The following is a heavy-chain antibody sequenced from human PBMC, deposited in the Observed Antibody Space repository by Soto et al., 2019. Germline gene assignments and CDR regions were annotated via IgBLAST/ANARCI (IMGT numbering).Heavy chain of an antibody. CDR3: ARAADARPAAWY. J-gene: IGHJ4*02. D-gene: IGHD6-6*01. V-gene: IGHV3-11*01. Sequence: QVQLVESGGGLVKPGGSLRRSCAASGFTFGDYYMSWIRQAPGKGLEWVSYISSSGSSTYYVDSVRGRFTISRDNAKNSLYLQMDSLGAEDTAVYYCARAADARPAAWYWGKGTLVTVSS. CDR1: GFTFGDYY. CDR2: ISSSGSST.